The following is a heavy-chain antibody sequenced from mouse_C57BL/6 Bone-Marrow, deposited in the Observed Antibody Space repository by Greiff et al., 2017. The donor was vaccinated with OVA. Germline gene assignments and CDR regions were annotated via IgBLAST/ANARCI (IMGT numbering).Heavy chain of an antibody. CDR2: IWSGGST. J-gene: IGHJ4*01. CDR3: AKYYYGSSWGFYYAMDY. V-gene: IGHV2-4*01. CDR1: GFSFTSYG. Sequence: VMLVESGPGLVQPSPSLSITCTVSGFSFTSYGVHWVRQPPGKGLEWLGVIWSGGSTDNNAAFISRLSISKDNSKSQVFFKMNSLQADDTAIYYCAKYYYGSSWGFYYAMDYWGQGTSVTVSS. D-gene: IGHD1-1*01.